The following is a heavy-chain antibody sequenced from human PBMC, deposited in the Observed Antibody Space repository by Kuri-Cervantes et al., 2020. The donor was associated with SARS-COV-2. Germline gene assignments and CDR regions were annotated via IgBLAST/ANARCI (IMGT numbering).Heavy chain of an antibody. CDR1: GFTFSSYS. V-gene: IGHV3-48*04. J-gene: IGHJ5*02. CDR2: ISSSGTTI. D-gene: IGHD7-27*01. Sequence: GESPKISLAASGFTFSSYSMNWVRQAPGKGLEWVSYISSSGTTIHYADSMKGRFTISRDNAKNSVYLQMNSLRAEDTAVYYCARDLRLGKSLDHWGQGTLVTVSS. CDR3: ARDLRLGKSLDH.